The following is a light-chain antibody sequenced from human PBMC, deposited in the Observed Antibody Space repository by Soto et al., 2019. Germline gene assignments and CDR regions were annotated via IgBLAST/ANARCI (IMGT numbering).Light chain of an antibody. CDR1: SSDVGAYNY. Sequence: QSALTQPRSVSGSPGQSVTISCTGTSSDVGAYNYVSWYQQHPGKAPKVIIYDVNKRPSGVPDRFSGSKSDNTASLTISGLQAEDEAEYYCCAYAGSYSLVFGGGTKLTVL. CDR2: DVN. CDR3: CAYAGSYSLV. V-gene: IGLV2-11*01. J-gene: IGLJ2*01.